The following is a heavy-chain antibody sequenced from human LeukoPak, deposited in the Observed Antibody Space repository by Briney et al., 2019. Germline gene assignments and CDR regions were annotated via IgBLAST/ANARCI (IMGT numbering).Heavy chain of an antibody. CDR1: GGSISSYY. D-gene: IGHD6-25*01. CDR2: IYYSGST. CDR3: ARPRGYGGYYGMDV. J-gene: IGHJ6*02. V-gene: IGHV4-59*08. Sequence: SETLSLTCTVSGGSISSYYWSWIRQPPGKGLEWIGYIYYSGSTNYNPSLKSRVTISVDTSKNQFSLKLSSVTAADTAVDYCARPRGYGGYYGMDVWGQGTTVTVSS.